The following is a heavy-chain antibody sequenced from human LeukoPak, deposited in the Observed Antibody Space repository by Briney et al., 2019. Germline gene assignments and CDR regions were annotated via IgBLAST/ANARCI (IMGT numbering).Heavy chain of an antibody. D-gene: IGHD3-3*01. Sequence: GASVKVSCKASGYTFASYGISWVRQAPGQGLEWMGWINPNSGGSDYTQKFQGRVTMTCDTSISTGYMELSRLRSDDTAVYYCALEPIALSIWGQGTMVTVSS. J-gene: IGHJ3*01. CDR3: ALEPIALSI. CDR2: INPNSGGS. CDR1: GYTFASYG. V-gene: IGHV1-2*02.